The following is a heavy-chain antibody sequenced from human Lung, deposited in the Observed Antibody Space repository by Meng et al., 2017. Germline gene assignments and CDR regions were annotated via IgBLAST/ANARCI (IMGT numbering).Heavy chain of an antibody. D-gene: IGHD4-11*01. J-gene: IGHJ4*02. CDR2: INHSGST. CDR1: GGSFSDYY. V-gene: IGHV4-34*01. CDR3: ARGPTTMAHDFDY. Sequence: QGQLQQWGAGLWKLSETLSLTCVVSGGSFSDYYWSWIRQPPGKGLEWIGEINHSGSTNYNPSLESRATISVDTSQNNLSLKLSSVTAADSAVYYCARGPTTMAHDFDYWGQGTLVTVSS.